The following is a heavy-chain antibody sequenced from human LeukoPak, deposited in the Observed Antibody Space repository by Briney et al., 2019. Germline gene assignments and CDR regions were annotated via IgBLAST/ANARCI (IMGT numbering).Heavy chain of an antibody. Sequence: PGGSLRLSCAASGFSVSTNYISWVRQAPGKGLEWVSLIYTSGSTYYADSVKGRFTISRDNSKNTLYLQMNSLRAEDTAVYYCARVTTSGSYKFDYWGQETLVTVSS. D-gene: IGHD3-10*01. CDR1: GFSVSTNY. CDR2: IYTSGST. V-gene: IGHV3-53*01. CDR3: ARVTTSGSYKFDY. J-gene: IGHJ4*02.